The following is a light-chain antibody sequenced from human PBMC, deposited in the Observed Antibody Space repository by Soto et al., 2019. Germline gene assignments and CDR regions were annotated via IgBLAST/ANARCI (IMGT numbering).Light chain of an antibody. V-gene: IGLV1-44*01. CDR1: SSNIGLNT. CDR2: TNN. Sequence: QSALTQPPSASGTPGQRVTISCSGSSSNIGLNTVNWYQQLPGTAPKLLIYTNNQRPSEVPDRFSGSKSGTSASLAVSGLQSEDEADYYCAAWDDSLNAWVFGGGTQLTVL. CDR3: AAWDDSLNAWV. J-gene: IGLJ3*02.